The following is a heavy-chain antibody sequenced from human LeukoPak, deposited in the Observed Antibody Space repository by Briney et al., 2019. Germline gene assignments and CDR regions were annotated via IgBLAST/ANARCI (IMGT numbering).Heavy chain of an antibody. D-gene: IGHD4-11*01. CDR2: IWYDGSKI. J-gene: IGHJ4*02. CDR1: GFNFNNYG. Sequence: GGSLRLSCAASGFNFNNYGMHWVRQAPGKGLEWVAFIWYDGSKISYADSVKGRFTISRDNSENTLYLQMNSLRAEDTAVYYCAKSRDYSNSPFDYWGQGTLVTVSS. CDR3: AKSRDYSNSPFDY. V-gene: IGHV3-30*02.